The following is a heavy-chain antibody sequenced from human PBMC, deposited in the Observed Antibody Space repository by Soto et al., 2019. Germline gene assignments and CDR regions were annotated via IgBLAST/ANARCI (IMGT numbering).Heavy chain of an antibody. D-gene: IGHD3-10*01. Sequence: GGSLRLSCAASGFTFSSYEMNWVRQAPGKGLEWVSYISSSGTTIYYADSVKGRFTISRDNAKNSLFLQMNSLRAEDTAVYYCARAPLGGWLIGSGTYGYGMDVWGHGTTVTVSS. V-gene: IGHV3-48*03. CDR3: ARAPLGGWLIGSGTYGYGMDV. CDR1: GFTFSSYE. CDR2: ISSSGTTI. J-gene: IGHJ6*02.